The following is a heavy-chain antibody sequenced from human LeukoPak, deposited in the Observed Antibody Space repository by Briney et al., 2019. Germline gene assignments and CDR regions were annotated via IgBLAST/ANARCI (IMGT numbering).Heavy chain of an antibody. CDR2: IYWDDDK. D-gene: IGHD2-15*01. CDR3: AHRGYCSGGSCYSGAFDI. V-gene: IGHV2-5*02. CDR1: GFSLSTSGVG. J-gene: IGHJ3*02. Sequence: SGPTLVNPTQTLTLTCTFSGFSLSTSGVGVGWIRQPPGKALEWLALIYWDDDKRHSPSLKSRLTITKDTSKNQVVLTMTNMDPVDTATYYCAHRGYCSGGSCYSGAFDIWGQGTMVTVSS.